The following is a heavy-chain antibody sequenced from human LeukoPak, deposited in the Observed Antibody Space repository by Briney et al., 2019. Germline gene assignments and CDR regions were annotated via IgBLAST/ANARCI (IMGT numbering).Heavy chain of an antibody. CDR3: ARESDFWSGYQYALDI. CDR1: GGSVSHYY. Sequence: SETLSLTCTVSGGSVSHYYWSWVRQPAGKGLEWIGCMYTSGSTNYNPSLKSRVTMSIDTSKIQVSLRLTSVTVADTAVYYCARESDFWSGYQYALDIWGHGTMVIVSS. D-gene: IGHD3-3*01. CDR2: MYTSGST. J-gene: IGHJ3*02. V-gene: IGHV4-4*07.